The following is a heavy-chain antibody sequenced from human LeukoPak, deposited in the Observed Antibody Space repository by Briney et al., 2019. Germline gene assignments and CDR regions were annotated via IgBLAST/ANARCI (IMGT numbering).Heavy chain of an antibody. V-gene: IGHV3-30-3*01. CDR2: MSYDGSNK. Sequence: PGGSLRLSCAASGFTFSSYAMHWVRQAPGKGLEWMAVMSYDGSNKYYADSVKGRFTISRDNSKNTLYLQMNSLRAEDTAVYYCARDWSSKYPFYYGMDVWGQETTVTVS. D-gene: IGHD4-11*01. CDR1: GFTFSSYA. J-gene: IGHJ6*02. CDR3: ARDWSSKYPFYYGMDV.